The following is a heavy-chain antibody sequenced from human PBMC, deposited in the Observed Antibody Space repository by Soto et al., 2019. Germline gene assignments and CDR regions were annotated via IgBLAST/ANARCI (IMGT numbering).Heavy chain of an antibody. CDR1: GYTFTSYD. D-gene: IGHD6-19*01. J-gene: IGHJ3*02. V-gene: IGHV1-8*01. CDR2: MNPNSGST. CDR3: ARGLPYRSGWYPDSFDI. Sequence: ASVKVSCKASGYTFTSYDINWVRQATGQGLEWMGWMNPNSGSTGYAQKFQGRVTMTRNTSISTAYMELSSLRSEDTAVYYCARGLPYRSGWYPDSFDIWGQGTMVTVS.